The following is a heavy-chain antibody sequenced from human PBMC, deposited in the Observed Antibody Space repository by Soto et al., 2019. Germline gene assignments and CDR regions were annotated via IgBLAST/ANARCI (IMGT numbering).Heavy chain of an antibody. V-gene: IGHV1-18*01. CDR1: GYTFTSYG. D-gene: IGHD3-9*01. Sequence: ASVKVSCKASGYTFTSYGISWVRQAPGQGLEWMGWISAYNGNTNYAQKLQGRVTMTTDTSTSTAYMELRSLRSDDTAMYYCARSKGYPRGRYFDFDPWGQGTLVTVSS. CDR2: ISAYNGNT. J-gene: IGHJ5*02. CDR3: ARSKGYPRGRYFDFDP.